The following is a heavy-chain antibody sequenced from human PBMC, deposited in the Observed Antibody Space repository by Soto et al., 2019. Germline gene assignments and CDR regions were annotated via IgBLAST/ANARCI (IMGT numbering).Heavy chain of an antibody. CDR1: GYTFTSYG. D-gene: IGHD3-3*01. V-gene: IGHV1-18*01. CDR2: ISAYNGNT. CDR3: AIYKPDYYFWTGSHYYGMDV. Sequence: SVKVSCKASGYTFTSYGISWVRQAPGQGLEWMGWISAYNGNTNYAQKLQGRVTMTTDTSTSTAYMELRSLRSDDTAVYYCAIYKPDYYFWTGSHYYGMDVWAQ. J-gene: IGHJ6*02.